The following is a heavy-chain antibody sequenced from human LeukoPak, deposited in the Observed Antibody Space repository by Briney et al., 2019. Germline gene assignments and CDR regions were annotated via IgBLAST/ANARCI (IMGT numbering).Heavy chain of an antibody. CDR1: GFSFSRFG. V-gene: IGHV3-48*01. CDR2: ISSTSGAV. J-gene: IGHJ4*02. D-gene: IGHD6-6*01. Sequence: GGSLRLSCAASGFSFSRFGMNWVRQAPGKGLEWISHISSTSGAVYYADSVKGRFTISRDNAKNSLYLQMNSLRAEDTAVYYCARPTLRYSSSSGGVFDHWGQGTLVTVSS. CDR3: ARPTLRYSSSSGGVFDH.